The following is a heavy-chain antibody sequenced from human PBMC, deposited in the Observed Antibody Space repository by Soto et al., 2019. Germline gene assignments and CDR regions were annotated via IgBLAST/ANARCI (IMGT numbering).Heavy chain of an antibody. CDR1: EFTLSHYA. CDR2: ISYDGSIK. CDR3: AKDRGTSANSRAYFDS. V-gene: IGHV3-30-3*01. Sequence: VQLVESGGGVVQPGRSLRLSCVASEFTLSHYALHWVRQAPGKGLGWVAVISYDGSIKYYADSMKGRFTISRDNSKNTLYLQMNSLRPEDTAVYYCAKDRGTSANSRAYFDSWGQGTLVTVSS. J-gene: IGHJ4*02. D-gene: IGHD2-2*01.